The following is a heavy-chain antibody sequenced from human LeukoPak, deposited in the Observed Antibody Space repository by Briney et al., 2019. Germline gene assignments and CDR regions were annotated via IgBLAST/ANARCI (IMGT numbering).Heavy chain of an antibody. D-gene: IGHD5-24*01. Sequence: GGSLRLSCAASGFTFSSYSMNWVRQAPGKGLEWVSSISSSSSYIYYADSVKGRFTISRDNAKNSLYPQMNSLRAEDTAVYYCARNLQRYKVFDYWGQGTLVTVSS. CDR3: ARNLQRYKVFDY. CDR2: ISSSSSYI. CDR1: GFTFSSYS. V-gene: IGHV3-21*01. J-gene: IGHJ4*02.